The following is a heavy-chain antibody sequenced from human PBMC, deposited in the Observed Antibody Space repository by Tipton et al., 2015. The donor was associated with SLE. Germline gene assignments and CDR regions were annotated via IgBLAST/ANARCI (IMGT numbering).Heavy chain of an antibody. CDR3: ARDIDEYTYVLGGY. CDR1: GFTFSSYS. Sequence: SLRLSCAASGFTFSSYSMNWVRQAPGKGLEWVSYISSSSSTIYYAGSGKGRFTISRDNAENSLYLQMNSRRSDDTAVYYCARDIDEYTYVLGGYWGQGTLVPVSS. D-gene: IGHD5-18*01. J-gene: IGHJ4*02. V-gene: IGHV3-48*04. CDR2: ISSSSSTI.